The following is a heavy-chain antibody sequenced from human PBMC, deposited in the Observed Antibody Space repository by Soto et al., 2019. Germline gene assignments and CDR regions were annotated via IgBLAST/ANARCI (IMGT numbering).Heavy chain of an antibody. D-gene: IGHD6-19*01. CDR2: IYTSRTT. V-gene: IGHV4-4*07. Sequence: SETLSLTCTVSGDSISVDYWSWIRQPAGKGLEWLGRIYTSRTTNYNPSLKSRITMSLXXXXXXFXLXLXXVTVAXTSVYYCARDIAEAGMEDWFDPWGQGTVVTVS. J-gene: IGHJ5*02. CDR3: ARDIAEAGMEDWFDP. CDR1: GDSISVDY.